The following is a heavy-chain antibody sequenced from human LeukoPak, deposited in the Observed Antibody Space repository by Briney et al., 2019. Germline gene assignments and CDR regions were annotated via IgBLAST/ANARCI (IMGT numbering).Heavy chain of an antibody. D-gene: IGHD6-19*01. Sequence: PGGSLRLSCAASGFTFSNFAMTWVRQAPGKGLEWVSGITGSGGSTYYAVSVKGRFTISRDNSKNTLHLQMNSLRAEDTAVYFCAKRSSGWELDYWGQGNLVTVSS. CDR2: ITGSGGST. CDR3: AKRSSGWELDY. V-gene: IGHV3-23*01. CDR1: GFTFSNFA. J-gene: IGHJ4*02.